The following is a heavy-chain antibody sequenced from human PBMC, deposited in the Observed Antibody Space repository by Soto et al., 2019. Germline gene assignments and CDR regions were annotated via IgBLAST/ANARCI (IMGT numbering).Heavy chain of an antibody. CDR3: ARHTRGRDGYNSQVWAFDS. CDR1: GYSFTSYW. CDR2: IYPGDSDT. J-gene: IGHJ3*02. D-gene: IGHD5-18*01. V-gene: IGHV5-51*01. Sequence: GESLKISCKGSGYSFTSYWIGWVRQMPGKGLEWMGIIYPGDSDTRYSPSFQGQVTISADKSISTAYLQWSSLKASDTAMYYCARHTRGRDGYNSQVWAFDSWGQGTMVTVSS.